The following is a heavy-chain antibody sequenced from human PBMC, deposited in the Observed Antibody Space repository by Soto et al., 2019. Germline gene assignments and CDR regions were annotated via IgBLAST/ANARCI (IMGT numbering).Heavy chain of an antibody. CDR2: IYYSGST. D-gene: IGHD6-13*01. Sequence: SETLSLTCTVSGGSISSGGYYWSWIRQHPGKGLEWIGYIYYSGSTYYNPSLKSRVTISVDTSKNQSSLKLSSVTAADTAVYYCARELAAAGPFDYWGQGTLVTVSS. V-gene: IGHV4-31*03. CDR1: GGSISSGGYY. J-gene: IGHJ4*02. CDR3: ARELAAAGPFDY.